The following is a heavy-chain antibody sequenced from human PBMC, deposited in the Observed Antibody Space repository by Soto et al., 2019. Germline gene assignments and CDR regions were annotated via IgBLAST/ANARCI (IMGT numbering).Heavy chain of an antibody. V-gene: IGHV4-59*01. D-gene: IGHD3-9*01. CDR2: IYYSGST. CDR3: ARHYDSLDY. Sequence: SETLSLTCTVSGGSISSYYWSWIRQPPGKGLEWIGYIYYSGSTNYNPSLKSRVTISVDTSKNQSSLKLSSVTAADTAVYYCARHYDSLDYWGQGTLVTVSS. J-gene: IGHJ4*02. CDR1: GGSISSYY.